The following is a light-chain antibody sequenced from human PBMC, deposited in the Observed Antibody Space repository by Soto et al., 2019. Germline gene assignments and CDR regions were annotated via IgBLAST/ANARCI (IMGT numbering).Light chain of an antibody. CDR3: QQYDNSPLT. Sequence: EIVLTQSPGTLSLSPGERATLSCRASQSVSSSFLAWYQQKPGQAPRLLIYGASSRATGISDMFSGSGSGTDFTLTISRLEPEDFAVYYCQQYDNSPLTFGGGTKVEIK. J-gene: IGKJ4*01. CDR1: QSVSSSF. V-gene: IGKV3-20*01. CDR2: GAS.